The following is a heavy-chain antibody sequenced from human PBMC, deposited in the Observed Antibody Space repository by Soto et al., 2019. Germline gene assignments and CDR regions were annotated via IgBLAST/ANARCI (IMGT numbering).Heavy chain of an antibody. D-gene: IGHD1-1*01. CDR1: GFAFQNHG. CDR3: ARKPHWQYWYFDL. J-gene: IGHJ2*01. Sequence: EVQLVESGGSVIRPGGFLRLSCAASGFAFQNHGMAWVRQVPGKGLEWVAGISGSGVNAGYADSVKGRFTISRDNGDNSLYLEINNLGVEDTALYHCARKPHWQYWYFDLWGRGTLVTVSS. V-gene: IGHV3-20*01. CDR2: ISGSGVNA.